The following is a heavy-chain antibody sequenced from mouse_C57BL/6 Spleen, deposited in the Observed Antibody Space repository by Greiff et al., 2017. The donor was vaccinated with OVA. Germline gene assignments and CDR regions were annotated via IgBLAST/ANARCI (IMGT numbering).Heavy chain of an antibody. CDR1: GYTFTSYW. J-gene: IGHJ4*01. D-gene: IGHD1-1*01. CDR3: ARSEILPSYAMDY. V-gene: IGHV1-53*01. CDR2: INPSNGGT. Sequence: QVHVKQPGTELVKPGASVKLSCKASGYTFTSYWMHWVKQRPGQGLEWIGNINPSNGGTNYNEKFKSKATLTVDKSSSTAYMQLSSLTSEDSAVYYCARSEILPSYAMDYWGQGTSVTVSS.